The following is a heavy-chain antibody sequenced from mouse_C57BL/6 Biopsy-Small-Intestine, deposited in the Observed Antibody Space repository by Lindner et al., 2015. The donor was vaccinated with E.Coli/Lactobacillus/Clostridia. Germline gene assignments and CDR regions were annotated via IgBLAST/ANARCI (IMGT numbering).Heavy chain of an antibody. D-gene: IGHD1-3*01. CDR2: IFPIPGTA. V-gene: IGHV1-81*01. J-gene: IGHJ3*01. Sequence: SVKVSCKASGYTFTSYAISWVRQAPGQGLEFMGRIFPIPGTADYAQKFQGRVTITADKSTSTAYMELSSLRSEDTAVYYCAGEWPADAFDIWGQGTMVTVSS. CDR1: GYTFTSYA. CDR3: AGEWPADAFDI.